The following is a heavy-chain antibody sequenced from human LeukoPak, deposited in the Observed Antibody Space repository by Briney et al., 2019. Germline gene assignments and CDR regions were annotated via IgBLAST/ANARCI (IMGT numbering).Heavy chain of an antibody. CDR3: AKVRGSGSYYRRGYFDY. Sequence: GGSLRLSRAASGFTFSSYAMSWVRQAPGKGLEWVSGISGSGGSTYYADSVKGRFTISRDNSKNTLYLQMNSLRAEDTAVYYCAKVRGSGSYYRRGYFDYWGQGTLVTVSS. V-gene: IGHV3-23*01. CDR1: GFTFSSYA. J-gene: IGHJ4*02. CDR2: ISGSGGST. D-gene: IGHD3-10*01.